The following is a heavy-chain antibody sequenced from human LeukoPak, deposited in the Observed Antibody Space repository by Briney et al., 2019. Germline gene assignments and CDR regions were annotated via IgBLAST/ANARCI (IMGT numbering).Heavy chain of an antibody. CDR1: GRSISSYY. CDR2: INTSGST. CDR3: ARGGNNWFDP. V-gene: IGHV4-4*07. Sequence: ETLSLTCTVSGRSISSYYWSWIRQPAGKGLEWIGRINTSGSTNYNPSLKSRVTLSIDTSKNQFSLKLSSVTAADTAVYYCARGGNNWFDPWGQGTLVTVSS. J-gene: IGHJ5*02.